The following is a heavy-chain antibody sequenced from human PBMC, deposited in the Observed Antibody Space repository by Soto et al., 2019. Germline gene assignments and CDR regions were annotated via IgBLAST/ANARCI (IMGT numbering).Heavy chain of an antibody. CDR2: AHHSGRT. CDR1: GGSMSSSNW. CDR3: ARSAATVLDN. Sequence: QVQLQESGPGLVKPSGTLSLTCTVSGGSMSSSNWWNWVRQPPGKGLEWIGEAHHSGRTNYNPSLKSRVTISVDKSKNHFSLQLSSVTAADTAVYYCARSAATVLDNWGQGTLFTVSS. J-gene: IGHJ4*02. V-gene: IGHV4-4*02. D-gene: IGHD5-18*01.